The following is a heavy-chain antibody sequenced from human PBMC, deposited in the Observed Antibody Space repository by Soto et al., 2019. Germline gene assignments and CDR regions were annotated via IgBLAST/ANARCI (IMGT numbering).Heavy chain of an antibody. J-gene: IGHJ6*03. Sequence: EVQLLESGGGLVQPGGSLRLSCAASGFTFSSYAMSWVRQAPGKGLEWVSVISGSGGSTYYADSVKVRFTISRDNSKNTLYLQMNSLRAEDTAVYYCGGNILGYCSGGSRCYYMDVWGKGTTVTVSS. CDR3: GGNILGYCSGGSRCYYMDV. CDR2: ISGSGGST. CDR1: GFTFSSYA. V-gene: IGHV3-23*01. D-gene: IGHD2-15*01.